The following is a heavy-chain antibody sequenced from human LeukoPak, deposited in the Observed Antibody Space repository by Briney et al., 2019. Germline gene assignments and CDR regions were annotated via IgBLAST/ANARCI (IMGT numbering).Heavy chain of an antibody. Sequence: PGGSLRLSCAASGFTFSSYGMHWVRQAPGKGLEWVAVIWYDGSNKYYADSVKGRFTISRGNSKNTLYLQMNSLRAEDTAVYYCAKDSWSRGDDAFDIWSQGTMVTVSS. D-gene: IGHD1-1*01. CDR1: GFTFSSYG. CDR2: IWYDGSNK. J-gene: IGHJ3*02. CDR3: AKDSWSRGDDAFDI. V-gene: IGHV3-33*06.